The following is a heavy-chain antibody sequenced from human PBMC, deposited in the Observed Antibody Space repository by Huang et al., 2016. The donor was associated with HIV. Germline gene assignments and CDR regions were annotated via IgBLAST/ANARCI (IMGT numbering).Heavy chain of an antibody. CDR1: GFTFDDYA. D-gene: IGHD3-10*01. CDR3: ARRGVMVRGAHFDY. Sequence: EVQLVESGGGLVQPGRSLRLSCAASGFTFDDYAMHWVRQAPGKGREWVSGISWNSGSIGYADSVKGRFTISRDNAKNSLYLQMNSLRAEDTAMYYCARRGVMVRGAHFDYWGLGTLVTVSS. CDR2: ISWNSGSI. J-gene: IGHJ4*02. V-gene: IGHV3-9*01.